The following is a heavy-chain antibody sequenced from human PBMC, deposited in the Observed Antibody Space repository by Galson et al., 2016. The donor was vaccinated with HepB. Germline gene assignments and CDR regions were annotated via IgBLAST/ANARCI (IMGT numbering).Heavy chain of an antibody. J-gene: IGHJ4*02. CDR1: GGTFSSYA. CDR2: IIPIFGTT. CDR3: ARARGRYVPAAVYFDN. V-gene: IGHV1-69*13. D-gene: IGHD2-2*01. Sequence: SVKVSCKASGGTFSSYAISWVRQAPGQGLEWMGGIIPIFGTTNYAQNFQGRVTFTADESMTTASMELSSLTSEDTAVYYCARARGRYVPAAVYFDNWGQGILVTVSS.